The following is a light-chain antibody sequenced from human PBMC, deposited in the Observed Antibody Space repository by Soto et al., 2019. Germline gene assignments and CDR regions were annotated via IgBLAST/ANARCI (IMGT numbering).Light chain of an antibody. CDR3: QQCSNWPRT. CDR1: QSVGTC. J-gene: IGKJ1*01. CDR2: GAS. Sequence: EIVLTQSPATLSLSPGERATLSCRASQSVGTCLAWYQQKPGQAPRLLICGASNRAAGIPARFSGSGSGTDFTLTISLESEDFAVYYCQQCSNWPRTFGQGTKVDIK. V-gene: IGKV3-11*01.